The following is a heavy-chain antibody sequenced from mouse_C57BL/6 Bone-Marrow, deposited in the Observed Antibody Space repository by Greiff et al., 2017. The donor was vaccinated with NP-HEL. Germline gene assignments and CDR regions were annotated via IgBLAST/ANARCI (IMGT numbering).Heavy chain of an antibody. CDR1: GYTFTSYG. J-gene: IGHJ2*01. V-gene: IGHV1-81*01. CDR3: ARANWDAYFDY. CDR2: IYPRSGNN. D-gene: IGHD4-1*01. Sequence: QVQLQQSGAELARPGASVKLSCKASGYTFTSYGISWVKQRTGQGLEWIGEIYPRSGNNYYNEKFKGKATLTADKSSSTAYMELRSLTSEDSAVYFCARANWDAYFDYWGQGTTLTVSS.